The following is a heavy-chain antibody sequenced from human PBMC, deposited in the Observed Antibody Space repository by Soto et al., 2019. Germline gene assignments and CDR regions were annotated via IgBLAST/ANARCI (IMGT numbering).Heavy chain of an antibody. Sequence: GSLRLSCAASGFTFSSYAMSWIRQPPGKGLEWIGEINHSGSTNYNPSLKSRVTISVDTSKNQFSLKLSSVTAADTAVYYCARASNKRGYSYGPDYWGQGTLVTVSS. CDR3: ARASNKRGYSYGPDY. D-gene: IGHD5-18*01. CDR1: GFTFSSYA. V-gene: IGHV4-34*01. CDR2: INHSGST. J-gene: IGHJ4*02.